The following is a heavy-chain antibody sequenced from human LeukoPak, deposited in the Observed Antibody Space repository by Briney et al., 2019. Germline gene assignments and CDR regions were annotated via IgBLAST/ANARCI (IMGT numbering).Heavy chain of an antibody. CDR1: GFTLSSYS. V-gene: IGHV3-21*04. J-gene: IGHJ4*02. CDR2: ISSSSSYI. CDR3: AKDHGLLWFGELSFHFDY. Sequence: GGSLRLSCAASGFTLSSYSMNWVRQAPGKGLEWVSSISSSSSYIYYADSVKGRFTISRGNSKNTLYLQMNSLRAEDTAVYYCAKDHGLLWFGELSFHFDYWGQGTLVTVSS. D-gene: IGHD3-10*01.